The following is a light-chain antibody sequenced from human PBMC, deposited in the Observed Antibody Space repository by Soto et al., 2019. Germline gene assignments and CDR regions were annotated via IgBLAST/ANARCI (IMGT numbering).Light chain of an antibody. Sequence: EIVLTQSPGTLSLSPGERATLSCRASQSVSSSYLAWYQQKPGQAPRLLIYGASSRATGIPDRFSGSGSGTDFPLTISRLEPEAFAVYYCQHYGSLVLTFGGGTKVEIK. V-gene: IGKV3-20*01. CDR2: GAS. CDR3: QHYGSLVLT. CDR1: QSVSSSY. J-gene: IGKJ4*01.